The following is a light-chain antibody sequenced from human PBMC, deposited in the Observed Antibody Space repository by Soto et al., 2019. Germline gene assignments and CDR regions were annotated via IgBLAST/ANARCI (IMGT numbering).Light chain of an antibody. V-gene: IGKV1-6*01. CDR2: DAS. Sequence: AIQMTQSPSSLSASVGDRVTITCRASQGIRNDLSWYQQKPGQAPKLLIYDASTLQSGVPSRFSGSGSATDFTLTISSLQPEDFATYYCLQDDSFPLTFGGGTKVEIK. CDR3: LQDDSFPLT. J-gene: IGKJ4*01. CDR1: QGIRND.